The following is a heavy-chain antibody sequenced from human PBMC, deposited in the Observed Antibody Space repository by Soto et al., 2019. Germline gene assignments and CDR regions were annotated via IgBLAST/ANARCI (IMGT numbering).Heavy chain of an antibody. V-gene: IGHV3-43*01. J-gene: IGHJ4*02. CDR1: GFTFDDYT. CDR2: ISWDGGST. Sequence: GGSLRLSCAASGFTFDDYTMHWVRQAPGKGLEWVSLISWDGGSTYYADSVKGRFTISRDNSKNSLYLQMNSLRTEDTALYYCAKSDYGDYWTHFDYWGQGTLVTVSS. D-gene: IGHD4-17*01. CDR3: AKSDYGDYWTHFDY.